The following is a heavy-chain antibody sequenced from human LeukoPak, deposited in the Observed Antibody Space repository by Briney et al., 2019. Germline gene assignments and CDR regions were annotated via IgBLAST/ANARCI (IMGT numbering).Heavy chain of an antibody. J-gene: IGHJ4*02. Sequence: PSETLSLTCSVSGGSISSLDWSWIRQPPGKGLEWIGYIYYTGSTTYNPSLKSRVPMFVDMSKNQFSLRLSSVTAADTAVYYCARHRAYSSSSPFDYWGQGTLVTVSS. D-gene: IGHD6-6*01. CDR1: GGSISSLD. CDR2: IYYTGST. V-gene: IGHV4-59*08. CDR3: ARHRAYSSSSPFDY.